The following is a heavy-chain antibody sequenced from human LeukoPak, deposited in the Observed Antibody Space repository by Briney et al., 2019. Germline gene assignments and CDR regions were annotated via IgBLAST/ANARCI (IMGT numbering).Heavy chain of an antibody. D-gene: IGHD6-13*01. CDR3: ARHEFWEQQLLR. Sequence: SSETLSLTCAVYGGSFSGYYWSWIRQPPGKGLEWIGEINHSGSTNYNPSLKSRVTISVDTSKNQFSLKLSSVTAADTAVYYCARHEFWEQQLLRWGQGTLVTVSS. V-gene: IGHV4-34*01. CDR2: INHSGST. J-gene: IGHJ4*02. CDR1: GGSFSGYY.